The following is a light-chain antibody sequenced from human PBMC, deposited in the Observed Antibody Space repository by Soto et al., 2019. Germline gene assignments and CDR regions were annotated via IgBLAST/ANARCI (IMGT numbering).Light chain of an antibody. V-gene: IGLV2-8*01. CDR1: SSDIGTYDY. Sequence: QSALTQPPSASGSPGQSVTISCTGTSSDIGTYDYVSWYQQHPGKAPKLIIYEVTKRPSGVPDRFSGSMSGNTASLTISGLQSEDEADYYCSSFTTDNTWVIGGGTKLTVL. CDR3: SSFTTDNTWV. CDR2: EVT. J-gene: IGLJ3*02.